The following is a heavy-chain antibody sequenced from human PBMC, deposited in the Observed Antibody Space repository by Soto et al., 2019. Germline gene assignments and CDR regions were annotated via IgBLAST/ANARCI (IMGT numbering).Heavy chain of an antibody. D-gene: IGHD6-19*01. J-gene: IGHJ4*02. Sequence: QVQLQESGPGLVKPSQTLSLTCTVSGGSISSGGYYWSWIRQHPGKGLEWIGYIYYSGSTYYNPALKSRVTISVDTSKNQFSLKLSSVTAADTAVYYCARALKNIAVAGNHFDYWGQGTLVTVSS. CDR3: ARALKNIAVAGNHFDY. V-gene: IGHV4-31*03. CDR2: IYYSGST. CDR1: GGSISSGGYY.